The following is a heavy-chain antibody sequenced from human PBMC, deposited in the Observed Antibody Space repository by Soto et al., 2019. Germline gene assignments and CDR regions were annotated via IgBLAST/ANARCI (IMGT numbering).Heavy chain of an antibody. V-gene: IGHV3-33*01. Sequence: PGGSLRLSCAASGFTFSSYGMHWVRQAPGKGLEWVAVIWYDGSNKYYADSVKGRFTISRDNSKNTLYLQMNSLRAEDTAVYYCARDQPLTYYYDSSGYYLDYWGQGTLVTVSS. CDR2: IWYDGSNK. D-gene: IGHD3-22*01. J-gene: IGHJ4*02. CDR3: ARDQPLTYYYDSSGYYLDY. CDR1: GFTFSSYG.